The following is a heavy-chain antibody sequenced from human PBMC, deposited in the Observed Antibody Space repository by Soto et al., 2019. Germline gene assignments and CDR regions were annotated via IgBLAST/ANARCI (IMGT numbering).Heavy chain of an antibody. CDR3: AKIPLRIYYFDY. D-gene: IGHD3-10*01. CDR2: ISGSSGST. V-gene: IGHV3-23*01. Sequence: EVQLLDSGGGLVQPGGSLRLSCVASGFTFSNYAMGWVRQAPGKGLEWVSTISGSSGSTNYADSVKGRFTISRDNSKNTLFLQMKSPRAEDTAVYSCAKIPLRIYYFDYLGQVTLFTVSS. CDR1: GFTFSNYA. J-gene: IGHJ4*02.